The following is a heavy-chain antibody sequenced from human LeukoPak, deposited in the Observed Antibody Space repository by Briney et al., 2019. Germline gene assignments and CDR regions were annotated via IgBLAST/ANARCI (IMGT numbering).Heavy chain of an antibody. D-gene: IGHD3/OR15-3a*01. CDR3: ARAGGVKKAALDLDY. Sequence: SETLSLTCTASGGSFSSYSWSWIRQPPGKGLEWVAYIYYSGSTNYNPSLKSRVTISVDTSKNQFSLKLTSVTTADTAVYYCARAGGVKKAALDLDYWGQGTLVTVSS. CDR1: GGSFSSYS. V-gene: IGHV4-59*01. CDR2: IYYSGST. J-gene: IGHJ4*02.